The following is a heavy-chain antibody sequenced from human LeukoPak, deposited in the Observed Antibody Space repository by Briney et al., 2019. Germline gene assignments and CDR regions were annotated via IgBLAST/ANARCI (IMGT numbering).Heavy chain of an antibody. J-gene: IGHJ4*02. Sequence: GGSLRLSCAASGFTFSRYWMGWARQAPGKGLEWVATIKVDGGEKYYVDSVKGRFTISRDNDKNSLFLQMNSLRAEDTAVYYCAVHNGDYWGQGTLVTVSP. CDR3: AVHNGDY. CDR2: IKVDGGEK. CDR1: GFTFSRYW. D-gene: IGHD2-8*01. V-gene: IGHV3-7*05.